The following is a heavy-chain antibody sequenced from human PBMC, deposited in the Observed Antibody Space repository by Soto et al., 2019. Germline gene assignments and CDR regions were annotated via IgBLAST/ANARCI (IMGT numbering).Heavy chain of an antibody. CDR1: GGSISSGCYY. Sequence: PSETLSLTCTVSGGSISSGCYYWSWIRQHPGKGLEWIGYIYYSGSTYYNPSLKSRVTISVDTSKNQFSLKLSSVTAADTAVYYCARGFSNVYYDFWSGYYGPHNAFDIWGQGTMVTVSS. D-gene: IGHD3-3*01. J-gene: IGHJ3*02. CDR3: ARGFSNVYYDFWSGYYGPHNAFDI. CDR2: IYYSGST. V-gene: IGHV4-31*03.